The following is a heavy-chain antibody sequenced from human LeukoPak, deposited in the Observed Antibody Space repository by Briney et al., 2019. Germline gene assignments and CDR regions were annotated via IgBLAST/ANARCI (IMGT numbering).Heavy chain of an antibody. CDR2: INKDGSEV. Sequence: PGGSLTLSCAVPGFTFSDYWMRWVREAPGKGLAWVASINKDGSEVQYVGSVKGRFTISRNNARNLVYLQMTSLGAEDTAVYYCATYTQHFGAPGTDYWGLGTLVTVSS. J-gene: IGHJ4*02. CDR1: GFTFSDYW. V-gene: IGHV3-7*01. CDR3: ATYTQHFGAPGTDY. D-gene: IGHD3-10*01.